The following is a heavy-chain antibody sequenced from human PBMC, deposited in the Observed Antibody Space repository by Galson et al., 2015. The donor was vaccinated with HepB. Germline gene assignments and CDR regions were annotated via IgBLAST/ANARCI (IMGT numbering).Heavy chain of an antibody. V-gene: IGHV3-74*01. CDR1: GFTLSGHW. Sequence: SLRLSCAASGFTLSGHWMHWVRQAPGKGLVWVSRIDTDGSSTSYADSVKGRFTISRDNAKNTLYLQMNSLRVEDTATYYCTSLTAVVRFYAFDIWGQGTMVTVSS. D-gene: IGHD5-18*01. J-gene: IGHJ3*02. CDR3: TSLTAVVRFYAFDI. CDR2: IDTDGSST.